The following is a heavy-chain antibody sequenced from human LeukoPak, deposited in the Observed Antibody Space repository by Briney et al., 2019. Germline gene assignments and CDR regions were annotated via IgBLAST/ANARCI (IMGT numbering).Heavy chain of an antibody. CDR1: GYTFTSYD. J-gene: IGHJ4*02. CDR2: MNPNTGNT. V-gene: IGHV1-8*01. Sequence: GASVKVSCKASGYTFTSYDINWVRQATGQGLEWMGWMNPNTGNTGYAQKFQGRVTMTRNTSIRTAYMELSSLRSDDTAVYYCARAGGYSGYDERVNDYWGQGTLVTVSS. D-gene: IGHD5-12*01. CDR3: ARAGGYSGYDERVNDY.